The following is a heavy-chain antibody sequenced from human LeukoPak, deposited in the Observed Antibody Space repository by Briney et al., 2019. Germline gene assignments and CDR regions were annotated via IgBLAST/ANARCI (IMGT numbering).Heavy chain of an antibody. Sequence: ALSLTCAVSGGSISSGGYSWSWIRQPPGKGLEWIGYIYHSGSTYYNPSLKSRVTISVDRSKNQFSLKLSSVTAADTAVYYCARFYGDYVNWFDPWGQGTLVTVSS. D-gene: IGHD4-17*01. CDR1: GGSISSGGYS. J-gene: IGHJ5*02. CDR2: IYHSGST. CDR3: ARFYGDYVNWFDP. V-gene: IGHV4-30-2*01.